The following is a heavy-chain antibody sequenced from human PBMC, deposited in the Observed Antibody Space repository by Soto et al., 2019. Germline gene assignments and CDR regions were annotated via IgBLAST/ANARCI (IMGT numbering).Heavy chain of an antibody. CDR2: ISAYNGNT. V-gene: IGHV1-18*01. J-gene: IGHJ6*02. CDR3: ARRGPAPYYYYGMDV. CDR1: GYSFTTYG. Sequence: QVQLVQSGGEVKKPGASVKVSCKTSGYSFTTYGISWVRQAPGQGLEWMGWISAYNGNTNYAQKLQDRVTMTTDTSTSTAYMALRSQRSDDTAVYYTARRGPAPYYYYGMDVCGQGSTVPVS.